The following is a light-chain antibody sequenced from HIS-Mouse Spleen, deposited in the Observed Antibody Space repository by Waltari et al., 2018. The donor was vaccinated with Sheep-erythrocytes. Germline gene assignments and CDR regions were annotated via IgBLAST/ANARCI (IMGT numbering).Light chain of an antibody. Sequence: QSVLTQPPSASGTPGPRVTIPCSGSRPNIGSNTVNWYQQLPGTAPKLLNYSNNQRPSGVPDRFSGSKSGTSASLAISGLQSEDEADYYCAAWDDSLNGVVFGGGTKLTVL. V-gene: IGLV1-44*01. CDR3: AAWDDSLNGVV. CDR2: SNN. J-gene: IGLJ2*01. CDR1: RPNIGSNT.